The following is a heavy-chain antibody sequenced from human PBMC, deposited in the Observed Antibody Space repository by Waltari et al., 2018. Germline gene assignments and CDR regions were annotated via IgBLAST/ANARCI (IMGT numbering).Heavy chain of an antibody. Sequence: EVQLVESGGALVRPGGSLRLSCVASGFPFSRLWMTWVRQAPGKGLEWVANINLDGDEKYYVDSVRGRFDISRDNANNSLFLQINNLRPEDTAVYYCAKNRRGYDSGWSYFDSWGQGTLVTVSS. CDR2: INLDGDEK. CDR3: AKNRRGYDSGWSYFDS. CDR1: GFPFSRLW. V-gene: IGHV3-7*01. J-gene: IGHJ4*02. D-gene: IGHD6-19*01.